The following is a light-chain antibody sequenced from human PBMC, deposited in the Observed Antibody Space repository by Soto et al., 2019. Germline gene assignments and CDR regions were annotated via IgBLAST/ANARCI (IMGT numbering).Light chain of an antibody. V-gene: IGKV1-17*02. CDR1: QSVRRN. J-gene: IGKJ4*01. Sequence: DIEMTQSPVTLSVSVGDRVTLTCRASQSVRRNLAWYQQKPGQAPRLLIYAASTLQSGVPSRVSGSGSGTDVTRTIRNLQPEDVATYYGQQYNSSPRTFGEGTKVDIK. CDR3: QQYNSSPRT. CDR2: AAS.